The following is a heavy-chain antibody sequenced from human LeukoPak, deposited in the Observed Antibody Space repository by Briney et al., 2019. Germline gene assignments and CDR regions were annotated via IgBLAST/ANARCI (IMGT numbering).Heavy chain of an antibody. CDR1: GYTFTAYY. Sequence: ASVKVSCKASGYTFTAYYVHWVRQAPGQGLEWMGWINPNSGGTNYAQKFQGRVTMTRDTSISTAYMELSRLRSDDTAVYYCASYWNYPGDAFDIWGQGTMVTVSS. V-gene: IGHV1-2*02. CDR3: ASYWNYPGDAFDI. CDR2: INPNSGGT. J-gene: IGHJ3*02. D-gene: IGHD1-7*01.